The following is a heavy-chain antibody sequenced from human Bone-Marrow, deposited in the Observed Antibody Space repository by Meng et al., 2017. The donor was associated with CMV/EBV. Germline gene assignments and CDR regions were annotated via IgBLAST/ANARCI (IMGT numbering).Heavy chain of an antibody. CDR3: SSRSGVPAAIGLVYYYGMDV. J-gene: IGHJ6*02. D-gene: IGHD2-2*01. CDR2: IIPIFGTA. CDR1: GDTFSSYA. Sequence: SVKVFCKASGDTFSSYAISWVRQAPGQGLEWMGGIIPIFGTANYAQKFQGRVTITTDESTSTAYMELSSLRSEDTAVYYCSSRSGVPAAIGLVYYYGMDVWGQGTTVTVSS. V-gene: IGHV1-69*05.